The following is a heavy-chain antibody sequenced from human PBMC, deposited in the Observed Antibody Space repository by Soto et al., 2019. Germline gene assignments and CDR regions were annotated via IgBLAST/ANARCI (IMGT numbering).Heavy chain of an antibody. D-gene: IGHD6-13*01. Sequence: EVQLVESGGGLVQPGGSLRLSCVASGFTFHNYWMTWVRQAPGKGLEWVANIKPDGSVKFYLDSVKGRFSISRDNAEKSLYLQMNSLRVEDTAVYYCARVEGLDGSGWYAYYGVDVWGQGTTVTVSS. CDR3: ARVEGLDGSGWYAYYGVDV. CDR1: GFTFHNYW. V-gene: IGHV3-7*05. CDR2: IKPDGSVK. J-gene: IGHJ6*02.